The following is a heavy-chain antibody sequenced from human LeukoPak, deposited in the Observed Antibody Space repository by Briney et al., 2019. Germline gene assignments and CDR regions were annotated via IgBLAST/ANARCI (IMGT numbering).Heavy chain of an antibody. CDR1: GGSISSYY. CDR2: INYSGST. D-gene: IGHD2-2*03. J-gene: IGHJ6*03. V-gene: IGHV4-59*01. CDR3: ARMDLKGGRYYYMDV. Sequence: SETLSLTCSVSGGSISSYYWSWMRQPPGKGLEWIGYINYSGSTNYNPSLKSRVTISLDTSKNQFSLRLSSVTAADTAVYSCARMDLKGGRYYYMDVWGKGTTVTVSS.